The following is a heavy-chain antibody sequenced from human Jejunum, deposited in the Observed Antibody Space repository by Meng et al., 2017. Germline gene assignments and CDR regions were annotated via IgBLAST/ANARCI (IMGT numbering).Heavy chain of an antibody. CDR3: TRMDSAFHYFDY. V-gene: IGHV4-30-2*01. J-gene: IGHJ4*02. D-gene: IGHD2-2*03. Sequence: QLQLQQSGSGLVKPSQTLSLTCAVSGGSINSDGYTWSWIRQPPGKGLEWIGYIYHTGSPYYNPSLKSRLTISVDRSENQFSLKLGSVTAADTAVYYCTRMDSAFHYFDYWGQGTLVTVSS. CDR2: IYHTGSP. CDR1: GGSINSDGYT.